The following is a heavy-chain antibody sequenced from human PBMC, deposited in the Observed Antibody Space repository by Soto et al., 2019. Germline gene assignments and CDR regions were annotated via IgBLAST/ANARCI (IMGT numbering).Heavy chain of an antibody. CDR1: GFTFSSYS. CDR3: ARDFGVPSRRFDP. CDR2: ISSSSSYI. D-gene: IGHD3-16*01. J-gene: IGHJ5*02. V-gene: IGHV3-21*01. Sequence: GGSLRLSCAASGFTFSSYSMNWVRQAPGKGLEWVSSISSSSSYIYYADSVKGRFTISRDNAKNSLYLQMNSLRAEDTAVYYCARDFGVPSRRFDPWGQGTLVTVSS.